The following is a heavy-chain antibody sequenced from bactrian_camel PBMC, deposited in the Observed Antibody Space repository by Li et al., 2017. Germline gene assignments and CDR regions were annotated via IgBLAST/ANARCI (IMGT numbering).Heavy chain of an antibody. D-gene: IGHD3*01. Sequence: HVQLVESGGGSVEAGGSLRLSCVATRYPANVNCAAWFRQAPGKEREGVASMPFTAHSPFYADQVKGRFTVSRDRGQKTVYLQMNDLKPEDSGMYYCAASPLCFSTQPPQRIYVWGQGTQVTVS. CDR3: AASPLCFSTQPPQRIYV. V-gene: IGHV3S63*01. J-gene: IGHJ4*01. CDR2: MPFTAHSP. CDR1: RYPANVNC.